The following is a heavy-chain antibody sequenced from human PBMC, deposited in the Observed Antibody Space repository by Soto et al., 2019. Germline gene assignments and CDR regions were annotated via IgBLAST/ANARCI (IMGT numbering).Heavy chain of an antibody. CDR3: AVDFGGVIGDFDY. D-gene: IGHD3-16*02. V-gene: IGHV4-34*01. CDR2: IYHSGST. Sequence: SETLSLTCAVYGGSFSGYYWSWIRQPPGKGLEWIGEIYHSGSTNYNPSLKSRVTISVDTSKNQFSLKLSSVTAADTAVYYCAVDFGGVIGDFDYWGQGTLVTVSS. J-gene: IGHJ4*02. CDR1: GGSFSGYY.